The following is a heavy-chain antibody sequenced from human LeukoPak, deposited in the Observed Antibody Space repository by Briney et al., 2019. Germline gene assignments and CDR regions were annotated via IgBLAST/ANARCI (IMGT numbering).Heavy chain of an antibody. CDR3: AKAPDYDSSGSGRFDY. CDR1: GFTFDDSA. Sequence: GGSLRLSCAASGFTFDDSAMHWVRQAPGKGLGWVSGISWNSGSIGYADSVKGRFTISRDNAKHSLYLQMNSLRAEDTALYYCAKAPDYDSSGSGRFDYWGQGTLVTVSS. V-gene: IGHV3-9*01. D-gene: IGHD3-22*01. J-gene: IGHJ4*02. CDR2: ISWNSGSI.